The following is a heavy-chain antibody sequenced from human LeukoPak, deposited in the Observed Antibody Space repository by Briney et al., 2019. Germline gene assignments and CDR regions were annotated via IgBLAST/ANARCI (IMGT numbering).Heavy chain of an antibody. Sequence: ASVKVSCKASGYTFTGYYMHWVRQAPGQGLEWMGWISAYNGNTNYAQKLQGRVTMTTDTSTSTAYMELRSLRPDDTAVYYCARDKDDAIDYFDYWGQGTLVTVSS. D-gene: IGHD2-21*01. CDR3: ARDKDDAIDYFDY. CDR1: GYTFTGYY. V-gene: IGHV1-18*04. J-gene: IGHJ4*02. CDR2: ISAYNGNT.